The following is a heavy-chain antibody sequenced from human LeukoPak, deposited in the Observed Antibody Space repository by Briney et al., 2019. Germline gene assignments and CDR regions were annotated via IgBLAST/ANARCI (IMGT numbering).Heavy chain of an antibody. V-gene: IGHV3-7*01. D-gene: IGHD3-3*01. Sequence: GGSLRPSCAASGFTFSSCWMSWVRQAPGKGLEWVANIKQDGSEKYYVDSVKGRFTIFRDNAKHSLYLQMSSLRAEDSAVYYCARVITIFGVVIICIGYWGQGTLVTVSS. CDR3: ARVITIFGVVIICIGY. CDR2: IKQDGSEK. J-gene: IGHJ4*02. CDR1: GFTFSSCW.